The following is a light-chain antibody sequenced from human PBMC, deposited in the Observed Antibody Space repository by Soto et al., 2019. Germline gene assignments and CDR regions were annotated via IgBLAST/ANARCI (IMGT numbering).Light chain of an antibody. CDR1: QSISSW. V-gene: IGKV1-5*03. CDR3: QQYNSYSWT. CDR2: KAS. Sequence: IQMTQSPSTLSASVGDRVTITCRASQSISSWLAWYQQKPGKAPKLLIYKASSLESRVPSRFSGSGSGTEFTLTISSLQPDDFATYYCQQYNSYSWTFGQGTKVEIK. J-gene: IGKJ1*01.